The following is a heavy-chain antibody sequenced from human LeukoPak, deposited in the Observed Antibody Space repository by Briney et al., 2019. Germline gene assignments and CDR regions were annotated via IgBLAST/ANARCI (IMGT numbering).Heavy chain of an antibody. D-gene: IGHD4-23*01. V-gene: IGHV4-4*07. CDR1: GGSINSYY. CDR2: IYFSGST. Sequence: PSETLSLACTVSGGSINSYYWSWIRQPAGKGLEWIGRIYFSGSTNYTPSLKSRVSMSVDTSKNQFSLKLTSVTAADTAVYYCARGGKATVVTMWGQGILVTVSS. CDR3: ARGGKATVVTM. J-gene: IGHJ4*02.